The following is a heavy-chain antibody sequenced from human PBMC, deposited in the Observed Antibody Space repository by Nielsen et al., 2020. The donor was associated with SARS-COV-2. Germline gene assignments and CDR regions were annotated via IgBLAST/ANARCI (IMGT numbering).Heavy chain of an antibody. CDR3: ARGYSNRRFDP. V-gene: IGHV1-46*01. CDR1: GYIFTTYY. D-gene: IGHD6-13*01. J-gene: IGHJ5*02. Sequence: ASVKVSCKASGYIFTTYYVHWVRQAPGQGLEWMGIINPSGGSTSYAQKFQGRVTMTRDTSTSTVYMELSSLRSEDTAVYYCARGYSNRRFDPWGQGTRVTVSS. CDR2: INPSGGST.